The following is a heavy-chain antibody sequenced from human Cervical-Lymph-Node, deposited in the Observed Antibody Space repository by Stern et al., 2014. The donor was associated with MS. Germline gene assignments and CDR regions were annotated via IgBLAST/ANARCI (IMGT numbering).Heavy chain of an antibody. Sequence: QVQLQESGPGLVKPSGTLSLTCAVSGDSISSSNWWSWVRQSPGKGLEWVGDIYHAGTTNYNSTLKSRLTISADKSKNQFSLKLTSVTAADTAVYYCVRALGSSSFRYWFDPWGQGTLVIVSS. V-gene: IGHV4-4*02. CDR3: VRALGSSSFRYWFDP. J-gene: IGHJ5*02. CDR2: IYHAGTT. D-gene: IGHD6-13*01. CDR1: GDSISSSNW.